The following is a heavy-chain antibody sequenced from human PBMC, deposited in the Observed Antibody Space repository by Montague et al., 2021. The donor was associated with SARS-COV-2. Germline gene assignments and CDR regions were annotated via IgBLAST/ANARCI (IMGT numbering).Heavy chain of an antibody. V-gene: IGHV3-9*01. D-gene: IGHD7-27*01. J-gene: IGHJ4*02. CDR1: GFTFDDYA. CDR3: ALPQELGFDY. Sequence: SLRLSCAASGFTFDDYAMHWVRQSPGKGLECVSGISWNSGSIGYADSVKGRFTISRDNAKNSLYLQMNSLRAEDTALYYCALPQELGFDYWGQGTLVTVSS. CDR2: ISWNSGSI.